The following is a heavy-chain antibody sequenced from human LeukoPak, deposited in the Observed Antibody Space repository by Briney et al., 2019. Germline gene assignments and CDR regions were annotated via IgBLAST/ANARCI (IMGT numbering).Heavy chain of an antibody. J-gene: IGHJ4*02. V-gene: IGHV4-34*01. Sequence: KPSETLSLTCAVYGGSFSGYYWSWIRQPPGKGLERIGEINHSGSTNYNPSLKSRATISIDTSKNQFSLKLSSVTAADTAVYYCAREEGRKFDYWGQGTLVTVSS. CDR1: GGSFSGYY. CDR3: AREEGRKFDY. CDR2: INHSGST.